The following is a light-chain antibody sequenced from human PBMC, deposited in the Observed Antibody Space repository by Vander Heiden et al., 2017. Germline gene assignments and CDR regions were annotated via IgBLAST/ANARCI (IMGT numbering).Light chain of an antibody. CDR2: RNN. Sequence: QSVLTQPPSASGTPGQRVPISCSGSSSNIGSNYVYWYQQRPGTAPKLLIYRNNQRPSGVPDRFSGSKSGTSASLAISGLRSEDEADYYCAAWDDSLSGHVVFGGGTKLTVL. CDR1: SSNIGSNY. CDR3: AAWDDSLSGHVV. V-gene: IGLV1-47*01. J-gene: IGLJ2*01.